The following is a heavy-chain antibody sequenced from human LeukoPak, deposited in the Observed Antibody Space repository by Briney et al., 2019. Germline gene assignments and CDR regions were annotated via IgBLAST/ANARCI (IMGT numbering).Heavy chain of an antibody. V-gene: IGHV1-18*04. CDR3: AREVPLYGSSWYANPWDY. J-gene: IGHJ4*02. CDR2: ISAYNGNT. CDR1: GYTFTSYG. Sequence: GASVKVSCKASGYTFTSYGISWVRQAPGQGLEWMGWISAYNGNTNYAQKLQGRVTMTTDTSTSTAYMELRSLRSDDTAVYYCAREVPLYGSSWYANPWDYWGQGTLVTVSS. D-gene: IGHD6-13*01.